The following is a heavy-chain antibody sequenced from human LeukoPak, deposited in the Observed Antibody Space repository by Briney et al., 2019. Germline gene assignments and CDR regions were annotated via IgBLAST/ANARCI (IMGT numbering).Heavy chain of an antibody. V-gene: IGHV3-33*01. J-gene: IGHJ4*02. CDR3: ASASYCKGGSCYSVH. Sequence: GGSLRLFCAASGFTFSSYGMHWVRQAPGKGLEWVAVIWYDGSNKYYADSMKGRFTISRDNSKNTLYLQMNSLRAEDTAVYYCASASYCKGGSCYSVHWGQGTLVTVSS. D-gene: IGHD2-15*01. CDR1: GFTFSSYG. CDR2: IWYDGSNK.